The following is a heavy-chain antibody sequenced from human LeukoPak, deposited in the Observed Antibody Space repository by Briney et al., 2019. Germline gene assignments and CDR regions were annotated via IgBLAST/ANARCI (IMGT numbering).Heavy chain of an antibody. V-gene: IGHV5-51*01. CDR1: GYSFTRYW. J-gene: IGHJ5*02. D-gene: IGHD3-3*01. CDR2: IYPGDSDT. Sequence: GESLKISCKASGYSFTRYWIGWVRQKPGKGLEWMGIIYPGDSDTRNRPSFQGQVTISADKSISTAYLQWSSLKASDTAMYYCARHQHDFWSGDPNRRSWFDPWGQGTLVTVSS. CDR3: ARHQHDFWSGDPNRRSWFDP.